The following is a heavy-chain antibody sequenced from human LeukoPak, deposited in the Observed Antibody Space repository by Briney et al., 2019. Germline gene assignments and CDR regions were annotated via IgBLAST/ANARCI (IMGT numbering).Heavy chain of an antibody. CDR1: GYSFTSHW. J-gene: IGHJ4*02. CDR2: DNPDDSDT. Sequence: GEALKISCKGSGYSFTSHWIGWVRQMPGKGLEWMGFDNPDDSDTIYSPSFQGQVTISADESITTAYLQWSSLKASDTAMYYCARLRWPRGGRSSFDYWGQGALVTVSS. V-gene: IGHV5-51*01. D-gene: IGHD3-10*01. CDR3: ARLRWPRGGRSSFDY.